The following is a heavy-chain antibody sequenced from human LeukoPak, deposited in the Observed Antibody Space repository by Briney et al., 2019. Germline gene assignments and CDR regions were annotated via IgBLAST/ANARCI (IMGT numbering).Heavy chain of an antibody. CDR3: ARGTHSSSWYDWFDP. V-gene: IGHV4-59*11. Sequence: SETLSLTCTVSGGSISSHYWSWIRQPPGKGLEWIGYIYYSGSTNYNPSLKSRVTISVDTSKNQFSLKLSSVTAADTAVYYCARGTHSSSWYDWFDPWGQGTLVTVSS. J-gene: IGHJ5*02. CDR1: GGSISSHY. D-gene: IGHD6-13*01. CDR2: IYYSGST.